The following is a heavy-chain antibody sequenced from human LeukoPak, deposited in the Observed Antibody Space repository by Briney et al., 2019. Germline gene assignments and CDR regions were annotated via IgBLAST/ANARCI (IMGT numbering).Heavy chain of an antibody. CDR2: MYDSGST. J-gene: IGHJ4*02. CDR1: GGSISSDDYY. V-gene: IGHV4-30-4*01. D-gene: IGHD3-10*01. Sequence: SETLSLTCTVSGGSISSDDYYWSWIRQPPGKGLEWIGYMYDSGSTYYNPSLKSRVTISIDTSKNEFSLKLSSVTAADTAVYYCARVPKSDIWFGELFYFDYWGQGTLVTVSS. CDR3: ARVPKSDIWFGELFYFDY.